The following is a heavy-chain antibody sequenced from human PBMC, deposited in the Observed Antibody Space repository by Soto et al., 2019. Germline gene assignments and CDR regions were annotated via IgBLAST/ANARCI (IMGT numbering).Heavy chain of an antibody. J-gene: IGHJ4*02. CDR3: ARDEYKEGRDMVRGVPDY. Sequence: GGSLRLSCAASGFTFSSYSMNWVRQAPGKGLEWVSYISSSSSTIYYADSVKGRFTISRDNAKNSLYLQMNSLRAEDTAVYYCARDEYKEGRDMVRGVPDYWGQGTLVTVSS. V-gene: IGHV3-48*01. CDR2: ISSSSSTI. CDR1: GFTFSSYS. D-gene: IGHD3-10*01.